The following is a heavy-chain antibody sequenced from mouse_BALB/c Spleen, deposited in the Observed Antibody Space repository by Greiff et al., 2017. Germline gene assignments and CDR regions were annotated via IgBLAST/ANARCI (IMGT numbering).Heavy chain of an antibody. V-gene: IGHV3-2*02. Sequence: EVKLQESGPGLVKPSQSLSLTCTVTGYSITSDYAWNWIRQFPGNKLEWMGYISYSGSTSYNPSLKSRISITRDTSKNQFFLQLNSVTTEDTATYYCARDGSSPFAYWGQGTLVTVSA. D-gene: IGHD1-1*01. CDR3: ARDGSSPFAY. J-gene: IGHJ3*01. CDR2: ISYSGST. CDR1: GYSITSDYA.